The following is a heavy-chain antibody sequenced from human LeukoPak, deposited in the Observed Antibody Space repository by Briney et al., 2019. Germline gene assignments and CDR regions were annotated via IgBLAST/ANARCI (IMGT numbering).Heavy chain of an antibody. V-gene: IGHV4-34*01. CDR2: INHSGST. D-gene: IGHD3-22*01. CDR3: ARGRKYPNYYDSSGYYPH. Sequence: PSETLSVTCAVYGGSFSGYYWSWLRQPPGKGLEWIGEINHSGSTNYNPSLKSRVTISVDTSKNQFSLKLSSVTAADTAVYYCARGRKYPNYYDSSGYYPHWGQGTLVTVSS. CDR1: GGSFSGYY. J-gene: IGHJ4*02.